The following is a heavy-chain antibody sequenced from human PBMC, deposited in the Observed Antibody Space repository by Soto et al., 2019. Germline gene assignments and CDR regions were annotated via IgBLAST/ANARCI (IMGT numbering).Heavy chain of an antibody. Sequence: GGSLRLSCAASGFTFSAYAMSWVRQAPGKGLEWVSSISGSGGSTYYADSVKGRFTISRDNSKNTLYLQMNSLRAEDTAVYYCAKYPSGISRSSNYGMDVWGQGTTVTVSS. V-gene: IGHV3-23*01. CDR1: GFTFSAYA. D-gene: IGHD6-6*01. CDR3: AKYPSGISRSSNYGMDV. J-gene: IGHJ6*02. CDR2: ISGSGGST.